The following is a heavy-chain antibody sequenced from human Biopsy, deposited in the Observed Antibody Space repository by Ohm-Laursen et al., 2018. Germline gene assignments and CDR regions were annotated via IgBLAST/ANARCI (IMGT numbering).Heavy chain of an antibody. Sequence: SLRLSCAASGFAFSYYGLHWVRQAPGQGLQWVAVMWSDGINKNYADSVKGRFTISRDNAQNTLYLQMNSLRADDTAVYYCARDWGGDYGGNIDYYYFYGMDVWGQGTTVTVSS. J-gene: IGHJ6*02. D-gene: IGHD4-23*01. CDR3: ARDWGGDYGGNIDYYYFYGMDV. V-gene: IGHV3-33*01. CDR1: GFAFSYYG. CDR2: MWSDGINK.